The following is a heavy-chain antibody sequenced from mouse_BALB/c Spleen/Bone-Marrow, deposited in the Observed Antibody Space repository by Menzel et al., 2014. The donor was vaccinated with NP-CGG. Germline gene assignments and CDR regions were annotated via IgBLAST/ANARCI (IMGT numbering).Heavy chain of an antibody. CDR2: IDTSDSYT. CDR1: GYAFTDRW. J-gene: IGHJ4*01. Sequence: VQLQHSGTELVMPGASVKMSCKASGYAFTDRWIHWVKQRPGQGLEWIGAIDTSDSYTNYNQKFKGKATLTVDESSSTAYIHLSSLTSEDSAVYYCARGGDDFSLDYWGQRTSVTVSS. D-gene: IGHD2-4*01. CDR3: ARGGDDFSLDY. V-gene: IGHV1-69*01.